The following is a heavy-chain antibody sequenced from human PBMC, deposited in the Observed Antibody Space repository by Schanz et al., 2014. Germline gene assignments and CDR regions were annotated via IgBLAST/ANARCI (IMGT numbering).Heavy chain of an antibody. CDR2: IYSGGST. CDR3: KRDRGALINHNDALDL. V-gene: IGHV3-66*02. D-gene: IGHD3-16*01. J-gene: IGHJ3*01. CDR1: GFSVSTNY. Sequence: VQLVESGGGVVQPGGSLRLSCAVSGFSVSTNYMSWARQAPGKGLEWVAVIYSGGSTFYTDSVKGRFTISRDNSKNTVYLQMNSLRFEDTAVSSCKRDRGALINHNDALDLWGQGTMVSVSS.